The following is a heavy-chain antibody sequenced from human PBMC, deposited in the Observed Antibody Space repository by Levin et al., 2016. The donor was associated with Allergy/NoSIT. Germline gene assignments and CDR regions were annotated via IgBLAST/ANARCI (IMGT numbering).Heavy chain of an antibody. CDR2: INTNGNT. J-gene: IGHJ4*02. Sequence: SETLSLTCTVSGGSISDYYCNWIRQPAGKGLEWIGRINTNGNTNYNPSLKSRVTISVDTSKNQFSLKLNSVTAADTAVYYCARDLYNPVGFGFWGQGTLVTVSS. CDR3: ARDLYNPVGFGF. D-gene: IGHD1-1*01. CDR1: GGSISDYY. V-gene: IGHV4-4*07.